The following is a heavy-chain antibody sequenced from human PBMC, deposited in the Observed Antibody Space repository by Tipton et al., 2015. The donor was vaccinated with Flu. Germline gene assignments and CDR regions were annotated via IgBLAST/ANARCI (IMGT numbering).Heavy chain of an antibody. CDR1: GFTFSSYS. CDR3: ARAPDGYGSGSYFRWYYFDY. Sequence: SLRLSCAASGFTFSSYSMNWVRQAPGKGLEWVSSISSSSSYIYYADSVKGRFTISRDNAKNSLYLQMNSLRAEDTAVYYCARAPDGYGSGSYFRWYYFDYWGQGTLVTVSS. CDR2: ISSSSSYI. J-gene: IGHJ4*02. D-gene: IGHD3-10*01. V-gene: IGHV3-21*01.